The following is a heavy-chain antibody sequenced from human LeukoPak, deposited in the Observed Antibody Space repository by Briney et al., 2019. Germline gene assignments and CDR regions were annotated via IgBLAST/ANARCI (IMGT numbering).Heavy chain of an antibody. CDR1: GFTFSSYA. CDR3: AKEVDTGSAY. D-gene: IGHD5-18*01. J-gene: IGHJ4*02. CDR2: ISSSGATT. V-gene: IGHV3-23*01. Sequence: GGSLRLSCAASGFTFSSYAMGWVRQAPGKGLEWVSVISSSGATTYYADSVKGRFTISRDNSKNTLYLQMNSLRAEDTAVYYCAKEVDTGSAYWGQGTLVTVSS.